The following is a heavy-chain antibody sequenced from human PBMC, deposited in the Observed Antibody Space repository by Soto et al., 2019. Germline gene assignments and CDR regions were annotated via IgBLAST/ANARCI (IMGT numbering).Heavy chain of an antibody. J-gene: IGHJ3*01. CDR1: GFTISTQT. V-gene: IGHV3-48*01. CDR2: MGWDFSPI. CDR3: ARDKDYAFDV. Sequence: EVQLVESGGGLVQPGGSLRLSCAVSGFTISTQTLNWVRQAPGKGLEWVSYMGWDFSPIYADSVKGRFTISIDNAKNSLYLQMNSLRAEDTAMYYSARDKDYAFDVWGQGTMVTVSS.